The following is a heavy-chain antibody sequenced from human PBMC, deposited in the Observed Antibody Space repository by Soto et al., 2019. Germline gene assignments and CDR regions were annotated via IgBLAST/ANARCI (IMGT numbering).Heavy chain of an antibody. V-gene: IGHV1-46*01. CDR3: ARDRGRTMVRGPGDAFDI. D-gene: IGHD3-10*01. J-gene: IGHJ3*02. CDR1: GYTFTSYY. Sequence: QVQLVQSGAEVKKPGASVKVSCKASGYTFTSYYMHWVRQAPGQGLEWMGIINPSGGSTSYAQKFQGRVTMTRDTSTSTVYMELSSLRSEDTAVYYCARDRGRTMVRGPGDAFDIWGQGTMVTVSS. CDR2: INPSGGST.